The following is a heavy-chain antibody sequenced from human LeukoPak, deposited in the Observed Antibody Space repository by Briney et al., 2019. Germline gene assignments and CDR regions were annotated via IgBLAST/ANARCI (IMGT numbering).Heavy chain of an antibody. Sequence: ASVKVSCKASGYTFTEHFIHWVRQAPGQGLQYMGWIHPASANTVYAQMFHGRVTLTRDTPATTTYMELSGLRSDDTAVYYCARNLRPANLWGQGTLVTVSS. D-gene: IGHD1-7*01. CDR2: IHPASANT. J-gene: IGHJ4*02. V-gene: IGHV1-2*02. CDR3: ARNLRPANL. CDR1: GYTFTEHF.